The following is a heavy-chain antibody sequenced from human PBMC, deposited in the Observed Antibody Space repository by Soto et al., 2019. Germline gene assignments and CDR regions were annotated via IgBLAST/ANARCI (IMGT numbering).Heavy chain of an antibody. Sequence: GESLKISCKASGYSFANYWIGWVCQKPGKGLEWMGVIYPGDSETTYNPSFEGQVIISVDRSRGTAFLEWSSLKASDTAMYYCARPGAPTDTVVYDFWGQGTQVTVSS. J-gene: IGHJ4*02. CDR2: IYPGDSET. D-gene: IGHD5-18*01. CDR1: GYSFANYW. CDR3: ARPGAPTDTVVYDF. V-gene: IGHV5-51*01.